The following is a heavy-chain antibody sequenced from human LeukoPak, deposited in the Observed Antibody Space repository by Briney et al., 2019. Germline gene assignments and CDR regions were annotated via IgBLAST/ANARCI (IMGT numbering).Heavy chain of an antibody. CDR2: IYYSGST. J-gene: IGHJ4*02. CDR1: GGSISSGGYY. D-gene: IGHD5-24*01. CDR3: AREVMATIFDY. V-gene: IGHV4-31*03. Sequence: PSQTLSLTCTVSGGSISSGGYYWSWLRQHPGTGLEWIGYIYYSGSTYYNPSLKSRVTISVDTSKNQFSLKLSSVTAADTAVYYCAREVMATIFDYWGQGTLVTVSS.